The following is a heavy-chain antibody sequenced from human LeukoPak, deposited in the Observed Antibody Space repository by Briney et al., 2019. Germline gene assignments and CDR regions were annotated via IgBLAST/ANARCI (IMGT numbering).Heavy chain of an antibody. CDR2: ISGSGNGT. CDR1: GFTFRTYA. CDR3: AKQKMSAFDS. V-gene: IGHV3-23*01. D-gene: IGHD5/OR15-5a*01. Sequence: GGSLRLSCTASGFTFRTYAMNWVRQAPGKGLEWLSGISGSGNGTYYADSVKGRFIISRDNSKNMVYLQMNSLTVEDTATYYCAKQKMSAFDSGGREPLLIVSS. J-gene: IGHJ4*02.